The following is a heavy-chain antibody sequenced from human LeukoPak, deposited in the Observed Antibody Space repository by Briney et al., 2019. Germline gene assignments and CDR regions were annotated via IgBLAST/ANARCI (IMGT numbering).Heavy chain of an antibody. CDR1: GFTFGDYA. Sequence: PGGSLRLSCTASGFTFGDYAMSWVRQAPGKGLEWVAFIRYDGSYTYYADSVKGRFTVSRDNSKNTLYLQMKSLRAEDTAVYYCAKGGGYEAQYYYYYLDVWGKGTTVTISS. CDR3: AKGGGYEAQYYYYYLDV. J-gene: IGHJ6*03. D-gene: IGHD5-12*01. V-gene: IGHV3-30*02. CDR2: IRYDGSYT.